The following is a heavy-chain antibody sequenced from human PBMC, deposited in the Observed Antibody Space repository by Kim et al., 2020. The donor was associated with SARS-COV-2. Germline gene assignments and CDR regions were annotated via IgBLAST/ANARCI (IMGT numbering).Heavy chain of an antibody. V-gene: IGHV1-69*10. CDR2: IIPILGIA. CDR1: GGTFSSYA. J-gene: IGHJ6*02. CDR3: ARGEKSYGMDV. Sequence: SVKVSCKASGGTFSSYAISWVRQAPGQGLEWMGWIIPILGIANYAQKFQGRVTITADKSTSTAYMELSSLRSEDTAVYYCARGEKSYGMDVWGQGTTVTVSS.